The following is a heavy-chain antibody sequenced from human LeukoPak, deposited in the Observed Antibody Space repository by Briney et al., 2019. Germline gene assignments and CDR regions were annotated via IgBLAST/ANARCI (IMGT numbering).Heavy chain of an antibody. J-gene: IGHJ4*02. D-gene: IGHD1-26*01. CDR1: AASISSYY. CDR3: ARENSGSYREFDY. CDR2: IYTSGST. V-gene: IGHV4-4*07. Sequence: SETLSLTCTVSAASISSYYWSWIRQPAGKGLEWIGRIYTSGSTNYNASLKSRVSMSVDTSKNQFSLKLSSVTAADTAVFYCARENSGSYREFDYWGQGTLVTVSS.